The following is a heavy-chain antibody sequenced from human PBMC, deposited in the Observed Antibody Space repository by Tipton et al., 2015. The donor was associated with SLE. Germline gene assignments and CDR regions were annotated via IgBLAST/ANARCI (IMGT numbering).Heavy chain of an antibody. V-gene: IGHV4-61*02. D-gene: IGHD1-26*01. CDR2: ICASGAT. CDR3: ARDPLAVGDGESLDL. CDR1: GGSISSDRYF. Sequence: TLSLTCTVSGGSISSDRYFWSWIRQPAGKGLEWIGRICASGATNYNPSFKSRLTISIDTSKNYFSLNLSSVTAADTAVYFCARDPLAVGDGESLDLWGRGTLVTVSP. J-gene: IGHJ2*01.